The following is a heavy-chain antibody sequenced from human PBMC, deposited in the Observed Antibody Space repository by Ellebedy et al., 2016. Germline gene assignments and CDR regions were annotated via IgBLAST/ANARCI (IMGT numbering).Heavy chain of an antibody. CDR3: NVRGTHVPNDYGDDY. Sequence: SETLSLTCTVSGGSISSGGYSWSWIRQPPGKGLEWIGYIYHSGSTYYNPSLKSRVTISVDRSKNQFSLKLSSVTAADTAVYYCNVRGTHVPNDYGDDYWGQGTLVTVSS. J-gene: IGHJ4*02. CDR2: IYHSGST. CDR1: GGSISSGGYS. D-gene: IGHD4-17*01. V-gene: IGHV4-30-2*01.